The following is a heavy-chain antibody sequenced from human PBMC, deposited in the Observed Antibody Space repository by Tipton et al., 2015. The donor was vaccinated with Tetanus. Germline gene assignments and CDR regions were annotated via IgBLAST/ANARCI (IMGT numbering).Heavy chain of an antibody. J-gene: IGHJ4*02. CDR3: TTALTAVTTSGDIDY. CDR1: GFTFSNAW. CDR2: IKSKTDGGTT. D-gene: IGHD4-17*01. V-gene: IGHV3-15*01. Sequence: GSLRLSCAASGFTFSNAWMSWVRQAPGKGLEWVGRIKSKTDGGTTDYAAPVKGRFTISRDDSKNTLYLQMNSLKTEDTAVYYCTTALTAVTTSGDIDYWGQGTLVTVSS.